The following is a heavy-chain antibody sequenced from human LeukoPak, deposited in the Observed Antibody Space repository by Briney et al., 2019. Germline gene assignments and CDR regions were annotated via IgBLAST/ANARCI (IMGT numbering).Heavy chain of an antibody. CDR1: GYTFTSYG. CDR3: ASSPRGIVGAPQLDFDY. D-gene: IGHD1-26*01. J-gene: IGHJ4*02. V-gene: IGHV1-18*01. Sequence: GASVNVSCKASGYTFTSYGISWVRQAPGQGLEWMGWISAYNGNTNYAQKLQGRVTITTDTSTSTAYMELRSLRSDDTAVYYCASSPRGIVGAPQLDFDYWGQGTLVTVSS. CDR2: ISAYNGNT.